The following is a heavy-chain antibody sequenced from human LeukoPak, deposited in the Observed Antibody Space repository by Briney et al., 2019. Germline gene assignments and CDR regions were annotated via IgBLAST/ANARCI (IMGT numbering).Heavy chain of an antibody. V-gene: IGHV4-59*01. CDR2: IYYSGST. D-gene: IGHD6-19*01. J-gene: IGHJ3*02. CDR1: GGSISSYY. CDR3: ARTHFTSGWYSAFDI. Sequence: SETLSLTCTVSGGSISSYYWSWIRQPPGKGLEWIGYIYYSGSTNYNPSLKSRVTISVDTSKNQFSLKLSSVTAADTAVYYCARTHFTSGWYSAFDIWGQGTMVTVSS.